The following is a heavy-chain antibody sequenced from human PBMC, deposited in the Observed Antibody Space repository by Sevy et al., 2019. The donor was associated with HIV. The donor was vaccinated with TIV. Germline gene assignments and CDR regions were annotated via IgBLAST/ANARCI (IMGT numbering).Heavy chain of an antibody. Sequence: GGSLRLSCAASGFTFSSFSMNWVRQAPGKGLEWVSYIGGSSRSINYADSVNGRFTISRDNAKNSLYLQMNSLREEDTAVYYCVRDLNHAFDIWGQGTMVTVSS. J-gene: IGHJ3*02. CDR2: IGGSSRSI. CDR1: GFTFSSFS. V-gene: IGHV3-48*02. CDR3: VRDLNHAFDI.